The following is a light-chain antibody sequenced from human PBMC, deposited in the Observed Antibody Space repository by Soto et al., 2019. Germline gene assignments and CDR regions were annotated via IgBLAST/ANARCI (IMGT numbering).Light chain of an antibody. CDR2: AAS. Sequence: IVLTQSPGTLSLSPGEGATLSCRASQNIKNNFLAWYQQRPGHAPRLLIHAASIRATGAPDRCTGSASETDFTLIISRLEPEDFALYYCQQYGTSLTFGGGTRVEIK. J-gene: IGKJ4*01. CDR3: QQYGTSLT. V-gene: IGKV3-20*01. CDR1: QNIKNNF.